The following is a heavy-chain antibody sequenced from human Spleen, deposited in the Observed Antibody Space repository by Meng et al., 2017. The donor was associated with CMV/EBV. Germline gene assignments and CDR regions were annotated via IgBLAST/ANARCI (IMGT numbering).Heavy chain of an antibody. J-gene: IGHJ5*02. CDR2: ISSISSNR. CDR1: GFTFNRHS. Sequence: GGSLRLSCTASGFTFNRHSMHWVRQAPGKGLEWVSSISSISSNRYYADSVKGRFTISRDNAKNSLYLQMNSLRAEDTAVYYCAKMNIVIVPVAGWFDPWGQSPLLPFSS. D-gene: IGHD2/OR15-2a*01. V-gene: IGHV3-21*01. CDR3: AKMNIVIVPVAGWFDP.